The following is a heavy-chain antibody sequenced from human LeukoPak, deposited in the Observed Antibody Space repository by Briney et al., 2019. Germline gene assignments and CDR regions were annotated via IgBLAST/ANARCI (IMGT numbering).Heavy chain of an antibody. D-gene: IGHD1-7*01. Sequence: GASVKVSCKASGYTFTGYYMHWVRQAPGQGLEWMGWTNPNSGGTNYAQKFQGRVTMTRDTSISTAYMELSRLRSDDTAVYYCARVAYNWNYGWFDPWGQGTLVTVSS. CDR1: GYTFTGYY. V-gene: IGHV1-2*02. CDR2: TNPNSGGT. J-gene: IGHJ5*02. CDR3: ARVAYNWNYGWFDP.